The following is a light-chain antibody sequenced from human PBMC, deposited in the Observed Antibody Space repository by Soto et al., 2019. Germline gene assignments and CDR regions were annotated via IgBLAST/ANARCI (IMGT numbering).Light chain of an antibody. CDR2: AAS. V-gene: IGKV1-9*01. Sequence: IQLTQSPSSLSASLVYRFSITCRASQGISSFLAWYQQRPGKAPKLLIYAASTLQSGVPSRFSGSGSGTDFTLTISSLQPEDFATYYCQQLNSYPITFGQGTRLEI. CDR1: QGISSF. CDR3: QQLNSYPIT. J-gene: IGKJ5*01.